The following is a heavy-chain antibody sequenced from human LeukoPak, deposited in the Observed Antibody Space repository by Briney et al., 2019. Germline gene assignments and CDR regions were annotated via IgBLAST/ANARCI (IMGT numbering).Heavy chain of an antibody. CDR1: GFTFSSYA. CDR2: ISNSGRT. D-gene: IGHD1-26*01. V-gene: IGHV3-23*01. J-gene: IGHJ4*02. CDR3: AKESPYAVGGTGRVYYFDY. Sequence: GGSLRLSCAASGFTFSSYAISWVRQAPGKGLGWVAAISNSGRTYYADSVKGRFTISRDNSKNTVHLQMNSLRAEDTAVYYCAKESPYAVGGTGRVYYFDYWGQGAPVAVSS.